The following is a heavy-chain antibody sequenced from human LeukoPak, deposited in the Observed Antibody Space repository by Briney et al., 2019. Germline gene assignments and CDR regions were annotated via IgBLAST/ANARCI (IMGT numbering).Heavy chain of an antibody. V-gene: IGHV1-8*03. CDR1: GYTFTSYD. CDR2: MNPNSGNT. CDR3: ARKHYYYYMDV. J-gene: IGHJ6*03. Sequence: ASVKVSCKASGYTFTSYDINWVRQATGQGLEWMGWMNPNSGNTGYAQKFQGRVTITRNTSISTAYMELSSLRSEDTAVYCCARKHYYYYMDVWGKGTTVTVSS.